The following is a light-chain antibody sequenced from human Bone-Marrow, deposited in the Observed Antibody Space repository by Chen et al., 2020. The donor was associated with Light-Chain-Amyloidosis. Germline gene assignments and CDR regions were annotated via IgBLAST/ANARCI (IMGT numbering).Light chain of an antibody. CDR1: SSDVGGYNY. CDR2: NVS. CDR3: TSYTTSGTLYV. Sequence: QSALTQPASVSGPPGQSIAISCTGTSSDVGGYNYVSWYQQHPGKAPKLIIYNVSYRPSGFSNRFSGSKSANTASLTISGLQAEDGVDYYCTSYTTSGTLYVFGTGPRVTFL. J-gene: IGLJ1*01. V-gene: IGLV2-14*03.